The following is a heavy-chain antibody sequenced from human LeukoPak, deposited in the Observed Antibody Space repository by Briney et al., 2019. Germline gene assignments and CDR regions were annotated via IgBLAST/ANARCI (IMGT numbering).Heavy chain of an antibody. V-gene: IGHV3-66*01. Sequence: GGSLRLSCAASGLTVSSNYMSWVRQAPGKGLEWVSVIYSGGSTYYADSVKGRFTISRDNSKNTLYLQMNSLRAEDAAVYYCARGYYYDSSVGYWGQGTLVTVSS. CDR1: GLTVSSNY. J-gene: IGHJ4*02. D-gene: IGHD3-22*01. CDR2: IYSGGST. CDR3: ARGYYYDSSVGY.